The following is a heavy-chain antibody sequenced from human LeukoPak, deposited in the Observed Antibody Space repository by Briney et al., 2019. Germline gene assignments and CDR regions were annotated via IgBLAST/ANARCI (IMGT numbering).Heavy chain of an antibody. CDR2: ISYDGSNK. V-gene: IGHV3-30*03. Sequence: GGSLRLSCAASGFTFSSYGMHWVRQAPGKGLEWVAVISYDGSNKYYADSVKGRFTISRDNSEKRVYLQMNNLRTEDTAVYFCAGEIGRSGGYDYWGQGTLVTVSS. J-gene: IGHJ4*02. D-gene: IGHD1-26*01. CDR1: GFTFSSYG. CDR3: AGEIGRSGGYDY.